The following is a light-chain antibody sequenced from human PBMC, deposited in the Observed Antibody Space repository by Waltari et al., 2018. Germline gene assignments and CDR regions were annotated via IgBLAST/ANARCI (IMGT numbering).Light chain of an antibody. Sequence: EIVLTQSPGTLSLSPGDRATLSCRASQSVFSAYLAWYQQNPGQAPRLLIYGASRRATGIPARFSGSGSGNDFTLTISSLEPEDFAVYYCQHRDHWPPDATFGPGTKVDI. V-gene: IGKV3D-20*02. CDR3: QHRDHWPPDAT. CDR2: GAS. CDR1: QSVFSAY. J-gene: IGKJ3*01.